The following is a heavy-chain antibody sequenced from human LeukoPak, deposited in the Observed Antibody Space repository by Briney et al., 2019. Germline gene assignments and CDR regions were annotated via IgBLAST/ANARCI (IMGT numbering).Heavy chain of an antibody. J-gene: IGHJ4*02. D-gene: IGHD3-22*01. CDR3: AKGASDRKVYYFDY. Sequence: PGGSLRLSCAASGFTFDDYGMHWVRQAPGKGLEWVSSINWNSGGVDYADSVKGRFTISRDNAENSLYLQMNSLRPEDTALYYCAKGASDRKVYYFDYWGQGTLVTVSS. CDR2: INWNSGGV. CDR1: GFTFDDYG. V-gene: IGHV3-9*01.